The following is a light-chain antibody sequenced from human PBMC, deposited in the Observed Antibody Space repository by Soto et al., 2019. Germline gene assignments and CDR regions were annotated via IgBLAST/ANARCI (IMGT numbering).Light chain of an antibody. CDR2: AAS. CDR1: QSMSSY. J-gene: IGKJ3*01. CDR3: QQSYSTPLT. Sequence: DIQMTQSPSSLSASVGDRVTITCRASQSMSSYLNWYQQKPGKAPKLLIYAASSLQSGVPSRFSGSGYETDFTLTISSLQPEDFATYYSQQSYSTPLTFGPGTKVDIK. V-gene: IGKV1-39*01.